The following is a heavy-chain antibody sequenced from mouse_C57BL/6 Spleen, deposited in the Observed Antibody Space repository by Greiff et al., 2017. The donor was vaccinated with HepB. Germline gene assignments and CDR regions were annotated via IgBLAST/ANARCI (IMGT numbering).Heavy chain of an antibody. CDR2: IWSGGST. CDR3: ARKGWLLPSYAMDY. CDR1: GFSLTSYG. V-gene: IGHV2-2*01. J-gene: IGHJ4*01. D-gene: IGHD2-3*01. Sequence: VKLVESGPGLVQPSQSLSITCTVSGFSLTSYGVHWVRQSPGKGLEWLGVIWSGGSTDYNAAFISRLSISKDNSKSQVFFKMNSLQADDTAIYYCARKGWLLPSYAMDYWGQGTSVTVSS.